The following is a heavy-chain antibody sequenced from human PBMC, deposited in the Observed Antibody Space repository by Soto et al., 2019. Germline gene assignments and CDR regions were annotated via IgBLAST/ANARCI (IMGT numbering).Heavy chain of an antibody. Sequence: GGSLRLSCAASGFTFSSYAMSWVRQAPGKGLEWVSAISGSGGSTYYADSVKGRFTISRDNSKNTLYLQMNSLRAEDTAVYYCANEIVLLGEPRRDYYYGMDVWGQGTTVTVSS. V-gene: IGHV3-23*01. CDR1: GFTFSSYA. CDR3: ANEIVLLGEPRRDYYYGMDV. D-gene: IGHD1-26*01. CDR2: ISGSGGST. J-gene: IGHJ6*02.